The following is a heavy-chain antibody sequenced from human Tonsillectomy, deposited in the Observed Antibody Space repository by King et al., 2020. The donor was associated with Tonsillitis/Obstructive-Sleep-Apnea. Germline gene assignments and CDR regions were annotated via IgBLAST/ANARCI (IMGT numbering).Heavy chain of an antibody. CDR1: GGSIISSNW. J-gene: IGHJ6*03. CDR2: IDHSGRT. Sequence: VQLQESGPGLVKPSGSLSLTCAVAGGSIISSNWWSCVRQPPGKGLEWIGEIDHSGRTNYTPSLKSGVTISVDKSKNQISLKLSSVTAADKAVYYCARGAVVVPAATYYYYYMDVWGKGTTVTVSS. D-gene: IGHD2-2*01. V-gene: IGHV4-4*02. CDR3: ARGAVVVPAATYYYYYMDV.